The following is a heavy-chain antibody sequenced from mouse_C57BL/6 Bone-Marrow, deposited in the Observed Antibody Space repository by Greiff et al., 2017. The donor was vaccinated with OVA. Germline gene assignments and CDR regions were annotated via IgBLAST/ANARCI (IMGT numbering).Heavy chain of an antibody. D-gene: IGHD1-1*01. Sequence: EVQLQESGGGLVQPGGSLKLSCAASGFTFSDYYMYWVRQTPEKRLEWVAYISNGGGSTYYPDTVKGRFTISRDNAKNTLYLQMSRLKSEDTAMYYCARNRLLRYPYYYAMDYWGQGTSVTVSS. J-gene: IGHJ4*01. CDR1: GFTFSDYY. V-gene: IGHV5-12*01. CDR3: ARNRLLRYPYYYAMDY. CDR2: ISNGGGST.